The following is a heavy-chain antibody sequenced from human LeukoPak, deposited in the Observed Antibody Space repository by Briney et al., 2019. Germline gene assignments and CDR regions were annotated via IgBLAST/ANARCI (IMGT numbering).Heavy chain of an antibody. CDR1: GFTFSSYA. CDR2: ISSSSSYI. CDR3: ARDYYDFWSGYYQYGTDV. D-gene: IGHD3-3*01. V-gene: IGHV3-21*01. J-gene: IGHJ6*02. Sequence: GGSLRLSCAASGFTFSSYAMSWVRQAPGKGLEWVSSISSSSSYIYYADSVKGRFTISRDNAKNSLYLQMNSLRAEDTAVYYCARDYYDFWSGYYQYGTDVWGQGTTVTVSS.